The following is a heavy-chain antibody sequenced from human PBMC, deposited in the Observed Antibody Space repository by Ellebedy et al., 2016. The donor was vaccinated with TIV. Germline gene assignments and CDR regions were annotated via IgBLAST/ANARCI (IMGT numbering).Heavy chain of an antibody. V-gene: IGHV1-69*06. J-gene: IGHJ6*02. D-gene: IGHD2-15*01. CDR1: GGTFSSYA. CDR2: IIPIFGTA. CDR3: ARGVGAATAYYYGMDV. Sequence: SVKVSXXASGGTFSSYAISWVRQAPGQGLEWMGGIIPIFGTANYAQKFQGRVTITADKSTGTAYMELSSLRSEDTAVYYCARGVGAATAYYYGMDVWGQGTTVTVSS.